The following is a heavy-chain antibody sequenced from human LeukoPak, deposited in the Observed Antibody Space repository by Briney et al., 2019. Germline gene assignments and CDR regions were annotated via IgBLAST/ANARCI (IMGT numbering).Heavy chain of an antibody. V-gene: IGHV3-53*01. D-gene: IGHD2-15*01. Sequence: GGSLRLSCAVSGFTVSSNYMSWVRQAPGKGLEWVSLIHSGGSIDYSDSLKDRFTISRENSKNTVNLQINSLRPEDTAVYYCARERRYCSGDNCYSGHDYWGQGTLVIVSS. CDR1: GFTVSSNY. J-gene: IGHJ4*02. CDR3: ARERRYCSGDNCYSGHDY. CDR2: IHSGGSI.